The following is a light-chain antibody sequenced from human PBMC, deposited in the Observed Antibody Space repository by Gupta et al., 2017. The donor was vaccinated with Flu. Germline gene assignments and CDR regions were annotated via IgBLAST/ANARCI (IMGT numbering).Light chain of an antibody. CDR2: GAS. CDR3: QQYGSSPWT. Sequence: DILLTQSPGTLSLSPGERATLSCRASQSVSSSYLAWYQQKPGQAPRLLLYGASSRATGIPDRFSGSGSGTDFTLTISRLEPEDFAVYYCQQYGSSPWTFGQGTKVEIK. J-gene: IGKJ1*01. V-gene: IGKV3-20*01. CDR1: QSVSSSY.